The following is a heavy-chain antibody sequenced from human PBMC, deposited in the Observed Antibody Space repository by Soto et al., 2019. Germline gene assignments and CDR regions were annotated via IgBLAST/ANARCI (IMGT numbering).Heavy chain of an antibody. CDR2: IDPSDSYT. CDR1: GYSFTSYW. CDR3: ARRQSIFGVVTYYYYGMDV. D-gene: IGHD3-3*01. Sequence: CKGSGYSFTSYWISWVRQMPGKGLEWMGTIDPSDSYTNYSPSFQGHVTISADKSISTAYLQWSSLKASDTAMYYCARRQSIFGVVTYYYYGMDVWGQGTTVTVSS. V-gene: IGHV5-10-1*01. J-gene: IGHJ6*02.